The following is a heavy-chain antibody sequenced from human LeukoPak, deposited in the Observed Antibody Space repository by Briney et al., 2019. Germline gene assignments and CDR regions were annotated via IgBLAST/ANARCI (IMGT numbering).Heavy chain of an antibody. CDR1: GASFSGYY. CDR2: INHSGST. V-gene: IGHV4-34*01. CDR3: ARRRSTIFSPHAFDI. Sequence: SETLSLTCAVYGASFSGYYWSWIRQPPGKGLEWIGEINHSGSTNYNPSLKSRVTISVDTSKNQFSLKLSSVTAADTAVYYCARRRSTIFSPHAFDIWGQGTMVTVSS. J-gene: IGHJ3*02. D-gene: IGHD3-9*01.